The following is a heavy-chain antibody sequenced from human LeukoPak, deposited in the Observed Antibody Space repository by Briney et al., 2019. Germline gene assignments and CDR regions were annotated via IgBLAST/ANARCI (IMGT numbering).Heavy chain of an antibody. J-gene: IGHJ4*02. CDR3: ARRNIAAAGGGDY. CDR1: GGSFSGYY. D-gene: IGHD6-13*01. CDR2: INHSGST. Sequence: SETLSLTCAVYGGSFSGYYRSWIRQPPGKGLEWIGEINHSGSTNYNPSLKSQVTISVDTSKNQFSLKLSSVTAADTAVYYCARRNIAAAGGGDYWGQGTLVTVSS. V-gene: IGHV4-34*01.